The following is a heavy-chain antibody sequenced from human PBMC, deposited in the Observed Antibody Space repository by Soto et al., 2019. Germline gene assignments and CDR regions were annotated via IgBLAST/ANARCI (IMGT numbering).Heavy chain of an antibody. CDR1: GFTFSTYW. D-gene: IGHD2-2*01. Sequence: EVQLVESGGVLVQPGGSLRLSCAASGFTFSTYWMHWVRQAPGKGLVWFSRINCDGSDTVYTSFVKGRFTSSRDNAKNTLYLQMTSLRAEDTAVYYCTRSITGFSYADSWRRGTLVTVSS. CDR2: INCDGSDT. CDR3: TRSITGFSYADS. J-gene: IGHJ4*02. V-gene: IGHV3-74*01.